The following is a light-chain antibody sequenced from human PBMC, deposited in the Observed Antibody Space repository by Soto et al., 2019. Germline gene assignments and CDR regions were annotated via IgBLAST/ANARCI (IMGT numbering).Light chain of an antibody. CDR2: DAS. CDR3: QQYDNLTIT. CDR1: QDISNY. Sequence: DIQMTQSPSSLSASVGYRVTITCQASQDISNYLNWYQQKPGKAPKLLIYDASNLETGVPSRFSGSGSGTDFTFTISSLKNEDIATYYCQQYDNLTITFGQGTRLEIK. J-gene: IGKJ5*01. V-gene: IGKV1-33*01.